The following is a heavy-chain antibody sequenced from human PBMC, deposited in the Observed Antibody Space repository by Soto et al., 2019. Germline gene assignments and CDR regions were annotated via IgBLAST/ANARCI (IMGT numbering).Heavy chain of an antibody. CDR1: GYTFTSYY. D-gene: IGHD6-13*01. CDR3: ARDRDNSNWPNFDF. Sequence: ASVKVSCKASGYTFTSYYMHWVRQAPGQGLEWMGRVIPIFDITSYTQRFQGRVTITADKSTTTVYMELSSLRSEDTAVYYCARDRDNSNWPNFDFWGQGTLVTVSS. CDR2: VIPIFDIT. V-gene: IGHV1-46*01. J-gene: IGHJ4*02.